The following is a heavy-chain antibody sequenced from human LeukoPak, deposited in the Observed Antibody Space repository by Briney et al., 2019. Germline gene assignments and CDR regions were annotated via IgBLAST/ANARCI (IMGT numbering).Heavy chain of an antibody. D-gene: IGHD3-16*01. CDR2: IYYSGST. CDR3: ARGFLGPNISKRRFDP. J-gene: IGHJ5*02. Sequence: SETLSLTCTVSGGSISSSSYYWGWIRQPPGKGLEWIGSIYYSGSTNYNPSLKSRVTISVDTSKNQFSLKLSSVTAADTAVYYCARGFLGPNISKRRFDPWGQGTLVTVSS. CDR1: GGSISSSSYY. V-gene: IGHV4-39*07.